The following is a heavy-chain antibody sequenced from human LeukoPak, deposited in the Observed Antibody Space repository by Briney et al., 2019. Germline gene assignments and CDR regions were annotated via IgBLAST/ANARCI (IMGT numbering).Heavy chain of an antibody. D-gene: IGHD1-26*01. Sequence: ASVKVSCKTSGYTYPNYGIAWVRQAPGQGLEWMGWINTNTGNPTYAQGFTGRFVFSLDTSVSTAYLQISSLKAEDTAVYYCARVEGGSYYNNWFDPWGQGTLVTVSS. CDR1: GYTYPNYG. CDR2: INTNTGNP. J-gene: IGHJ5*02. V-gene: IGHV7-4-1*02. CDR3: ARVEGGSYYNNWFDP.